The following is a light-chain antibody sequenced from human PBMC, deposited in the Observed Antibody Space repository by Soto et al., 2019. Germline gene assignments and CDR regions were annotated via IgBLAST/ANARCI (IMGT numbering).Light chain of an antibody. Sequence: DVVLTQSPLSLPVTLGQPASISCRSSQGLVFRDGNTFLSWIQQRPGQSPRRLIYQVSKRDSGVPARVSGSGSGTDFTLRISRVEAEDVGIYYCLQATHRPLTFGGGTRVEI. J-gene: IGKJ4*01. CDR1: QGLVFRDGNTF. V-gene: IGKV2-30*01. CDR2: QVS. CDR3: LQATHRPLT.